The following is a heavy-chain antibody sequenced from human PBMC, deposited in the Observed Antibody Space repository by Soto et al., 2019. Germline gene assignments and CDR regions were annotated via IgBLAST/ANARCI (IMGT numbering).Heavy chain of an antibody. Sequence: QVQLVQSGAEMKTPGSSVKVSCQSSGSTFNTYAMNWVRQAPGQGPEWMGAISPMFGAANYAPKFQGRVTITADESTGTSYMQLSSLTSEDTALYFCAREVQVHTPAFVYWGQGTLVTVSS. CDR3: AREVQVHTPAFVY. J-gene: IGHJ4*02. CDR2: ISPMFGAA. CDR1: GSTFNTYA. V-gene: IGHV1-69*19. D-gene: IGHD3-10*01.